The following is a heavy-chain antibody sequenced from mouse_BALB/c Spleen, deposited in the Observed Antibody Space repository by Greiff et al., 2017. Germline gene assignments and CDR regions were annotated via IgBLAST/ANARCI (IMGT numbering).Heavy chain of an antibody. V-gene: IGHV7-3*02. Sequence: EGKLVESGGGLVQPGGSLRLSCATSGFTFTDYYMSWVRQPPGKALEWLGFIRNKANGYTTEYSASVKGRFTISRDNSQSILYLQMNTLRAEDSATYYCARDGYPDYWGQGTTLTVSS. J-gene: IGHJ2*01. CDR1: GFTFTDYY. D-gene: IGHD2-2*01. CDR3: ARDGYPDY. CDR2: IRNKANGYTT.